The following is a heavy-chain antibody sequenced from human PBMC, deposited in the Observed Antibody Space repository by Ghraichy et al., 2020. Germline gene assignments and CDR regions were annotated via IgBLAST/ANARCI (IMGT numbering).Heavy chain of an antibody. CDR1: GYTFTGYY. CDR3: ARVPLYDSGRYYNEYYFDY. J-gene: IGHJ4*02. CDR2: INPNSGGT. D-gene: IGHD3-10*01. Sequence: ASVKVSCKTSGYTFTGYYMHWVRQAFGQGLEWMGWINPNSGGTNYAQKFQGRVTMTRDTSISSAYMELSRLRSDDTAVYYCARVPLYDSGRYYNEYYFDYWGQGTLVTVSS. V-gene: IGHV1-2*02.